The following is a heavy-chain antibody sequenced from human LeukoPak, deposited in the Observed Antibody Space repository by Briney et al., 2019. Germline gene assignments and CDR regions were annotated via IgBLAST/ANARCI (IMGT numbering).Heavy chain of an antibody. D-gene: IGHD2-15*01. Sequence: ASVKVSCKASGYTFTGYYIHWVRQAPGQGLEWMGWINLNSGGTTYAQKFQGRVTMTRDTSISTVYMELIRLRSDDTAVYYCARAQVEYCSGGRCYSGYWGQGTLVTVSS. J-gene: IGHJ4*02. CDR1: GYTFTGYY. CDR2: INLNSGGT. V-gene: IGHV1-2*02. CDR3: ARAQVEYCSGGRCYSGY.